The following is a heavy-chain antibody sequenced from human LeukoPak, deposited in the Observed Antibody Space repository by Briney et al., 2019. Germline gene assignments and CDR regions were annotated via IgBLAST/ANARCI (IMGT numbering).Heavy chain of an antibody. V-gene: IGHV3-33*06. Sequence: GGSLRLSCAASGFTFSSYGMHWVRQGPGKGLEWVAVIWYDGSNKYYADSVKGRFTISRDNSKNTLYLQMNSLRAEDTAVYYCAKEEGIAVAGTSPIPAYYYYMDVWGKGTTVTVSS. CDR2: IWYDGSNK. D-gene: IGHD6-19*01. J-gene: IGHJ6*03. CDR1: GFTFSSYG. CDR3: AKEEGIAVAGTSPIPAYYYYMDV.